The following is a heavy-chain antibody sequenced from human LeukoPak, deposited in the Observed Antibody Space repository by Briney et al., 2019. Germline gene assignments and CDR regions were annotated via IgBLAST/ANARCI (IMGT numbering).Heavy chain of an antibody. J-gene: IGHJ3*02. CDR2: ISGSGGST. Sequence: GGSLRLSCAASEFTFSSYGMSWVRQAPGRGLEWVSSISGSGGSTQYADSVQGRFAISRDNSKNVLYLQMNSLRAEDTAVYFCARDPNGDYIGTFDMWGRGTMVSVSS. CDR3: ARDPNGDYIGTFDM. CDR1: EFTFSSYG. D-gene: IGHD4-17*01. V-gene: IGHV3-23*01.